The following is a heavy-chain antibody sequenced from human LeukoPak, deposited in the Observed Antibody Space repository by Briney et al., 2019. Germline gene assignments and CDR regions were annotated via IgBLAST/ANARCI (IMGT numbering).Heavy chain of an antibody. CDR1: GFTVSSNY. Sequence: GGSLRLSCAASGFTVSSNYMSWVRQAPGKGLEWVSTIYGGGTTYYADSVKGRFTISRDNSKNTLHLQMNSLRAEDTAVYYCARANSWNRFDYWGQGTLVTVSS. CDR3: ARANSWNRFDY. J-gene: IGHJ4*02. D-gene: IGHD1-1*01. V-gene: IGHV3-53*01. CDR2: IYGGGTT.